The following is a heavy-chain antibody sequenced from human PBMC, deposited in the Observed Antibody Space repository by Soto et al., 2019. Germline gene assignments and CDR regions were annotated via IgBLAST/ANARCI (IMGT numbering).Heavy chain of an antibody. V-gene: IGHV3-30-3*01. J-gene: IGHJ6*02. D-gene: IGHD2-2*01. Sequence: PGGSLRLSCAASGFTFSSYAMHWVRQAPGKGLEWVAVISYDGSNKYYADSVKGRFTISRDNSKNTLYLQMNSLRAEDTAVYYCARGDCSSTSCYLYYYYGTDVWGQGTTVTVSS. CDR2: ISYDGSNK. CDR1: GFTFSSYA. CDR3: ARGDCSSTSCYLYYYYGTDV.